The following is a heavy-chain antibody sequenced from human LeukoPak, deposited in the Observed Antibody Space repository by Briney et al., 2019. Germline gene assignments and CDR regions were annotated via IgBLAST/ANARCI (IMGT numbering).Heavy chain of an antibody. D-gene: IGHD3-9*01. Sequence: GASVKVSCKASGYTFTSYGISWVRQAPRQGLEWKGWISAYNGNTNYAQKLQGRVTMTTDTSTSTAYMELRSLRSDDTAVYYCARRYYDILTGYYPASRERYFDYWGQGTLVTVSS. CDR1: GYTFTSYG. J-gene: IGHJ4*02. V-gene: IGHV1-18*04. CDR3: ARRYYDILTGYYPASRERYFDY. CDR2: ISAYNGNT.